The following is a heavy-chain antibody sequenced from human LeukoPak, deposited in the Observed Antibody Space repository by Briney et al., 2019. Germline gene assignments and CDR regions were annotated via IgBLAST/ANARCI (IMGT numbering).Heavy chain of an antibody. Sequence: PSETLSLACTVSGGSISSYYWSWIRQPAGKGLEWIGRIYTSGSTNYNPSPKSRVTMSVDTSKNHFSLKLSPGTAADMAVYYCASSSSTHFNYWGQGTLVTVSS. CDR1: GGSISSYY. CDR2: IYTSGST. V-gene: IGHV4-4*07. D-gene: IGHD6-6*01. CDR3: ASSSSTHFNY. J-gene: IGHJ4*02.